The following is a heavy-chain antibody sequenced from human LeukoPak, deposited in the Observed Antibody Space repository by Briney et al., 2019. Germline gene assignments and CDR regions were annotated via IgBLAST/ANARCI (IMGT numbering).Heavy chain of an antibody. V-gene: IGHV3-7*01. CDR1: GFTFSSYW. Sequence: GGSLRLSCAASGFTFSSYWMSWVRQAPGKGLEWVANIKPDGSEKHYVDSVTGRFTISRDNAKNSLYLQMNSLRDEDTAVYYCAREVGSPAVRSAFDLWGQGTMVTISS. CDR2: IKPDGSEK. D-gene: IGHD2-15*01. J-gene: IGHJ3*01. CDR3: AREVGSPAVRSAFDL.